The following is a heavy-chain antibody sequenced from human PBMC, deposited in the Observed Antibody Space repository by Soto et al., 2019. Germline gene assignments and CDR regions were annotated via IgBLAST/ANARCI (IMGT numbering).Heavy chain of an antibody. CDR1: GGTFSSYT. J-gene: IGHJ4*02. D-gene: IGHD6-13*01. Sequence: QVQLVQSGAEVKKPGTSVKVSCKASGGTFSSYTISWVRQAPGQGLEWMGRIIPILGIANYAQKFQGRVTITADKSTTPAYMELSSLRSEDTAVYYCARDNGLGSSWYGGGYWGQGTLVTVSS. CDR2: IIPILGIA. CDR3: ARDNGLGSSWYGGGY. V-gene: IGHV1-69*08.